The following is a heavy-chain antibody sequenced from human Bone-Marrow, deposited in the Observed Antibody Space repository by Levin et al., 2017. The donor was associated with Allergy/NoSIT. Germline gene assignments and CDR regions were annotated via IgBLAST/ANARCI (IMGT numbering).Heavy chain of an antibody. CDR1: GDSIGSAGSY. CDR2: MYYSGSP. J-gene: IGHJ5*02. D-gene: IGHD2/OR15-2a*01. Sequence: SETLSLTCSVSGDSIGSAGSYWSWIRHHPGKGLEWIGSMYYSGSPYYNPSFKSRLSISLDTSKNQFSLKLTSVTAADTAVYYCARGQNKNTWFRLFWFDPWGPGTLVTVSS. CDR3: ARGQNKNTWFRLFWFDP. V-gene: IGHV4-31*03.